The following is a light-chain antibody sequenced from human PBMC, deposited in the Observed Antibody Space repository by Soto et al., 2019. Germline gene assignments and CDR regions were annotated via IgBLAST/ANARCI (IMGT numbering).Light chain of an antibody. CDR3: QQYVASPYT. CDR2: SAS. V-gene: IGKV1-33*01. CDR1: EYISNY. Sequence: DTQMTQSPLSLSASVGDTVTITCRASEYISNYLNWYRYKPGTAPQLLIYSASTLQTGVPSRFRGSGSGREFTLTITSLEPEDFAVYYCQQYVASPYTFGQGTKVEIK. J-gene: IGKJ2*01.